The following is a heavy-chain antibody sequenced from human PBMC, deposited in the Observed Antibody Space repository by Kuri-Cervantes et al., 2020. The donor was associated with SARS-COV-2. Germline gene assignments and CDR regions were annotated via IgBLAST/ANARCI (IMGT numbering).Heavy chain of an antibody. J-gene: IGHJ6*02. CDR2: ISYDGSNK. V-gene: IGHV3-30-3*01. CDR1: GFTFSSYA. Sequence: GESLKISCAASGFTFSSYAMHWVRQAPGKGLEWVAAISYDGSNKYYADSVKGRFTISRDNSKNTLYLQMNSLRAEDTAVYYCARAFVVVVAAWRTGMDVWGQGTTVTVSS. D-gene: IGHD2-15*01. CDR3: ARAFVVVVAAWRTGMDV.